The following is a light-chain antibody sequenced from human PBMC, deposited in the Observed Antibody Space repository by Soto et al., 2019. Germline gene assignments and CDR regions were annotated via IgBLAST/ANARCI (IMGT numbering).Light chain of an antibody. CDR2: EVS. J-gene: IGLJ1*01. CDR3: SSYAVTPLG. Sequence: QSVLTQPPSASGSPGQSVTISCTGTSSDVGGYNYVSWYQQHPGKAPKLMIYEVSKRPSGVPDRFSGSKSGNTASLTVSGLQAEDEADYYCSSYAVTPLGFGTGTMLTVL. CDR1: SSDVGGYNY. V-gene: IGLV2-8*01.